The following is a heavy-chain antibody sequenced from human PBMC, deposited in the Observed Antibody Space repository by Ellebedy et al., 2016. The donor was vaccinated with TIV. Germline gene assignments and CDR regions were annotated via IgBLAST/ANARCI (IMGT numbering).Heavy chain of an antibody. D-gene: IGHD4-17*01. CDR1: GFTFSSYA. Sequence: GESLKISCSASGFTFSSYAMCWVRQAPGKRLEWVSGVSGDGFHTWYADSVKGRFTISRDNSKNTLFLQMHSLRAEDTAIYYCAKGSAEYGDLRHDYWGQGTLVTVSS. V-gene: IGHV3-23*01. CDR3: AKGSAEYGDLRHDY. CDR2: VSGDGFHT. J-gene: IGHJ4*02.